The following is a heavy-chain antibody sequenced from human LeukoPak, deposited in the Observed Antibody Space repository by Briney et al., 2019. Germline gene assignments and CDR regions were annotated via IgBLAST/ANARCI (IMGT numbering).Heavy chain of an antibody. CDR1: GDSVSSGNYY. J-gene: IGHJ4*01. V-gene: IGHV4-61*09. CDR2: IYTSGST. CDR3: ARVVIRSGYCFDS. Sequence: PSETLSLTCTVSGDSVSSGNYYWSWIRQPAGKGLEYIGHIYTSGSTNYNPSLKSRVTISVDTSKNQFSLKLISVTAADTAVYYCARVVIRSGYCFDSWGLGTLVTVSS. D-gene: IGHD3-3*01.